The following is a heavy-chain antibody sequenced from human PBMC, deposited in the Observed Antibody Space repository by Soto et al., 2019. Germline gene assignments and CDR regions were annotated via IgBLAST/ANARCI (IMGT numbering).Heavy chain of an antibody. V-gene: IGHV2-5*02. J-gene: IGHJ6*02. CDR1: GFSLNTGGVG. CDR2: IYWDDDE. Sequence: ITLKESGPTLVKPTQTLTLTCTFSGFSLNTGGVGVGCVRQPRGKAMEWLALIYWDDDERYRPSLRSRLNITKDTINNQVVLTMTNMDPEDTATYYCVRNWSYYGGDYYYGMDAWGQGTTVTVSS. D-gene: IGHD3-10*01. CDR3: VRNWSYYGGDYYYGMDA.